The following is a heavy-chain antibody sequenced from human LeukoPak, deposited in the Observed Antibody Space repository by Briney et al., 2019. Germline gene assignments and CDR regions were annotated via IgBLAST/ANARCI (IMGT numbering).Heavy chain of an antibody. CDR1: GGSISSSNW. CDR3: ARDSSGYSSWFDP. V-gene: IGHV4-4*02. CDR2: IYHSGST. Sequence: PSETLSLTCAVSGGSISSSNWWSWVRQPPGKGLEWIGEIYHSGSTNYNPSLKSRVTISVDKSKNQFSLKLSSVTAADTAVYYCARDSSGYSSWFDPWGQGTLVTVSS. D-gene: IGHD3-22*01. J-gene: IGHJ5*02.